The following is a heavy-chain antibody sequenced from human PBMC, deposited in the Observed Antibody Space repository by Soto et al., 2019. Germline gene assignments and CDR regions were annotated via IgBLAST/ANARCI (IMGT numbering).Heavy chain of an antibody. V-gene: IGHV3-23*01. J-gene: IGHJ5*02. Sequence: PGGSLRLSCAASGFTFSSYAMSWVRQAPGKGLEWVSAISGSGGSTYYADSVKGRFTISRDNSKNTLYLQMNSLRAEDTAVYYCAKDLVPEQWLVPSHTAPSGQAPLVSVSS. CDR3: AKDLVPEQWLVPSHTAP. D-gene: IGHD6-19*01. CDR2: ISGSGGST. CDR1: GFTFSSYA.